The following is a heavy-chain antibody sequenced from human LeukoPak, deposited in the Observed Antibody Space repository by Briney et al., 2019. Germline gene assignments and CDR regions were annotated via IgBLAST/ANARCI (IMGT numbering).Heavy chain of an antibody. J-gene: IGHJ6*03. CDR2: ISSSSSTI. CDR3: AGIVDTAVRYYYYYMDV. CDR1: GFTFSSYS. V-gene: IGHV3-48*01. D-gene: IGHD5-18*01. Sequence: PGGSLRLSCAASGFTFSSYSMNWARQAPGKGLEWVSYISSSSSTIYYADSVKGRFTISRDNAKNSLYLQMNSLRAEDTAVYYCAGIVDTAVRYYYYYMDVWGKGTTVTVSS.